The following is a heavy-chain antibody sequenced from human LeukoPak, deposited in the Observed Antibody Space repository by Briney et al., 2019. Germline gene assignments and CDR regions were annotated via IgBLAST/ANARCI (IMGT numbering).Heavy chain of an antibody. J-gene: IGHJ3*02. CDR2: INPNSGGT. CDR1: GYTFNGYF. Sequence: ASVRVSCKASGYTFNGYFMHWVRQAPGQGPEWMGWINPNSGGTNYAQKFQGSVTMTRDTSISTVYVELSRLRSDDTAVYYCATAVIVAVFGDAFDIWGQGTLVTVSS. CDR3: ATAVIVAVFGDAFDI. D-gene: IGHD6-13*01. V-gene: IGHV1-2*02.